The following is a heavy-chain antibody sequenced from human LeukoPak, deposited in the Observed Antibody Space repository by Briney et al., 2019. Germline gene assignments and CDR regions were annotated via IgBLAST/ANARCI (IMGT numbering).Heavy chain of an antibody. D-gene: IGHD3-16*01. J-gene: IGHJ4*02. CDR1: GGTFSSYA. CDR2: IIPMFKTP. V-gene: IGHV1-69*13. Sequence: SVKVSCKASGGTFSSYAMSWARQAPGQGLEWMGGIIPMFKTPKYVQKFQDRLTITADESTSTAYMELSSLTSDDTAVYYCARDGGGSVDYWGQGTLITVSS. CDR3: ARDGGGSVDY.